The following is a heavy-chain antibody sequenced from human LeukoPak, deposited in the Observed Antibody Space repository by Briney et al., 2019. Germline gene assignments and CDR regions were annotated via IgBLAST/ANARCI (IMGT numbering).Heavy chain of an antibody. CDR1: GFTFSSYA. CDR3: AKSYSSSWYPLGYFDL. D-gene: IGHD6-13*01. Sequence: GGSLRLSCAASGFTFSSYAMSWVRQAPGKGLEWVSAISGSGGSTYYADSVKGRFTISRDNSKNTLYLQMNSLRAEDTAVYYCAKSYSSSWYPLGYFDLWGRGTLVTVSS. J-gene: IGHJ2*01. CDR2: ISGSGGST. V-gene: IGHV3-23*01.